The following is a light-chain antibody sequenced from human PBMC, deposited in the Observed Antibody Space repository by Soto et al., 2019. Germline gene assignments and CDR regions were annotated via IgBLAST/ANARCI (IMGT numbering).Light chain of an antibody. J-gene: IGKJ3*01. V-gene: IGKV1-39*01. CDR3: QQRET. CDR2: ATS. Sequence: DIQMTQSPSSLSASVGDRVTITCRASQAIHSYLNWYQQKPGKAPNLLIFATSTLQSGVPSRFSGSGSGTDFTLTISSLQPEDFATYYCQQRETFGPGTKSGYQT. CDR1: QAIHSY.